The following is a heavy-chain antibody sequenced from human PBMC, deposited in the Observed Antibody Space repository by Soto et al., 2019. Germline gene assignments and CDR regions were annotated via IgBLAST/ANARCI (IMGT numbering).Heavy chain of an antibody. CDR3: ARAGGYSYGYCVDY. J-gene: IGHJ4*02. CDR1: GFTFRSYG. D-gene: IGHD5-18*01. V-gene: IGHV3-30*03. CDR2: ISYDGSNK. Sequence: GGSLSLSCAASGFTFRSYGMHWVRQAPGKGLEWVALISYDGSNKYYADSVKGRFTISRDNSENRLYLQMNSLRAEDTAVYYCARAGGYSYGYCVDYWGQGTLVTVSS.